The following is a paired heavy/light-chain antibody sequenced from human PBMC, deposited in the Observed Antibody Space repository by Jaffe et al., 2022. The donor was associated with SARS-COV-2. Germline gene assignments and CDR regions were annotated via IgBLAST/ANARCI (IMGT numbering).Light chain of an antibody. CDR1: QSLTSRN. CDR2: GPS. CDR3: QQYAYSPVT. J-gene: IGKJ3*01. V-gene: IGKV3-20*01. Sequence: EIALTQSPGTLSLSPGERATLSCRASQSLTSRNLAWYQQKPGQAPRLLIYGPSTRATGIPDRFSGSGSGTDFTLTISRLEPEDFAVYYCQQYAYSPVTFGPGTKVDV.
Heavy chain of an antibody. CDR1: GFTFTNYA. D-gene: IGHD4-17*01. Sequence: EVQLLQSGGGLVQPGGSLRLSCAASGFTFTNYAMSWVRQAPGRGLEWVSVISGYGTSTYYTDSVKGRFTISRDNSKNTLSLEMNSLRAEDTAVYYCAKAYPYGDYVADYWGQGTLVTVSS. CDR2: ISGYGTST. CDR3: AKAYPYGDYVADY. V-gene: IGHV3-23*01. J-gene: IGHJ4*02.